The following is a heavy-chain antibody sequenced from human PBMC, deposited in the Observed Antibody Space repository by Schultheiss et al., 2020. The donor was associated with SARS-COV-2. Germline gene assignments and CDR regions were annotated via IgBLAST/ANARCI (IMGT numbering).Heavy chain of an antibody. D-gene: IGHD3-3*01. J-gene: IGHJ6*02. CDR1: GFTFSSYA. Sequence: GESLKISCAASGFTFSSYAMHWVRQAPGKGLEWVAVISYDGSNKYYADSVKGRFTISRDNSKNTLYLQMNSLRAEDTAVYYCARPYYDFWSGPLWGMDVWGQGTTVTVSS. V-gene: IGHV3-30-3*01. CDR2: ISYDGSNK. CDR3: ARPYYDFWSGPLWGMDV.